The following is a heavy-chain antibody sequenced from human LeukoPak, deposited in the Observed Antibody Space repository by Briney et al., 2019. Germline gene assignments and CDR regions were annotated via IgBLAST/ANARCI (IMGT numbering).Heavy chain of an antibody. CDR2: INHSGST. CDR1: GGSFSGYY. CDR3: ATPRSYYDSSGYSVRRAFDI. V-gene: IGHV4-34*01. D-gene: IGHD3-22*01. J-gene: IGHJ3*02. Sequence: PSETLSLTCAVYGGSFSGYYWSWIRQPPGKGLEWIGEINHSGSTNYNPSLRSRVTISVDTSKNQFSLKLSSVTAADTAVYYCATPRSYYDSSGYSVRRAFDIWGQGTMVTVSS.